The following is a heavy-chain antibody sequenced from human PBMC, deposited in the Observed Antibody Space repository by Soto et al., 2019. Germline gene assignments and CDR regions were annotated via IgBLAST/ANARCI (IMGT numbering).Heavy chain of an antibody. J-gene: IGHJ4*02. Sequence: SVKVSCKASGGTFSSYAISWVRQAPGQGLEWMGGIIPIFGTANYAQKFQGRVTITADESTSTAYMELSSLRSEDTAVYYCARVVYYDSSGYYGRGVTLDYWGQGTLVTVS. CDR1: GGTFSSYA. CDR3: ARVVYYDSSGYYGRGVTLDY. CDR2: IIPIFGTA. D-gene: IGHD3-22*01. V-gene: IGHV1-69*13.